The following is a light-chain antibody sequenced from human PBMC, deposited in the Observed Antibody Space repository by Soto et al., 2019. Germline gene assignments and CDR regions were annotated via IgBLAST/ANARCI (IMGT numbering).Light chain of an antibody. CDR1: QGISNY. J-gene: IGKJ3*01. CDR3: QKYDSAPFT. CDR2: SAS. Sequence: DIQMTQSPSSLSASVGDRITITCRASQGISNYLAWFQHRPGKVPRFLIHSASTLQSGVPSRFSGSGSGTDFTLTISSLQPEDFATYYCQKYDSAPFTFGPGTKVDLK. V-gene: IGKV1-27*01.